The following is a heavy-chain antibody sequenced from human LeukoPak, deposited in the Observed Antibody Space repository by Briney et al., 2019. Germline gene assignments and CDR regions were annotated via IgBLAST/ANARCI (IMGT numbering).Heavy chain of an antibody. CDR1: GFTFSSYS. CDR3: ARDGHYYGSGSYYGTGY. D-gene: IGHD3-10*01. J-gene: IGHJ4*02. V-gene: IGHV3-48*04. CDR2: ISSSSSTI. Sequence: GGSLRLSCAASGFTFSSYSMNWVRQAPGKGLEWVSYISSSSSTIYYADSVKGRFTISRDNAKNSLYLQMNSLRAEDTAVYYCARDGHYYGSGSYYGTGYWGQGTLVTVSS.